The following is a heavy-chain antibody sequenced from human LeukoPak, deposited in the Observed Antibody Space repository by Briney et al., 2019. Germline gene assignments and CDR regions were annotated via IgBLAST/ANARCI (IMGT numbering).Heavy chain of an antibody. CDR1: GFTFSDYY. V-gene: IGHV3-11*01. CDR2: ISSSGSTI. J-gene: IGHJ6*02. D-gene: IGHD6-19*01. CDR3: AKDMRGQQWLNYYYYYGMDV. Sequence: GGSLRLSCAASGFTFSDYYMSWIRQAPGKGLEWVSYISSSGSTIYYADSVKGRFTISRDNSKNSLYLQMNSLRTEDTALYYCAKDMRGQQWLNYYYYYGMDVWGQGTTVTVSS.